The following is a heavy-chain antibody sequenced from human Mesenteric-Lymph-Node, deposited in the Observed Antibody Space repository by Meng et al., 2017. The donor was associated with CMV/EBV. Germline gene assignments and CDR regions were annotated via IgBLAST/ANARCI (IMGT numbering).Heavy chain of an antibody. J-gene: IGHJ5*02. Sequence: TVSGRSIISGGYYWSWIRQRPGQGLEWIGYVYHTGATYYNPSPKGRVSMSADTSKNLFSMQMTSVTAADTAVYYCARDFGSNENVFDPWGQGTLVTVSS. CDR1: GRSIISGGYY. CDR2: VYHTGAT. D-gene: IGHD3-3*01. V-gene: IGHV4-31*02. CDR3: ARDFGSNENVFDP.